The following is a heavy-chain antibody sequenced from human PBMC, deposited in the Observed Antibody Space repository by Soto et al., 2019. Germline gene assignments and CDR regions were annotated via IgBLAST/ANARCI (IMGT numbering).Heavy chain of an antibody. CDR2: ISGSGGST. V-gene: IGHV3-23*01. Sequence: SWVRQAPGKGLEWVSAISGSGGSTYYADSVKGRFTISRDNSKNTLYLQMNSLRAEDTAVYYCAKDHRPTQWFDPWGQGTLVTVSS. J-gene: IGHJ5*02. CDR3: AKDHRPTQWFDP.